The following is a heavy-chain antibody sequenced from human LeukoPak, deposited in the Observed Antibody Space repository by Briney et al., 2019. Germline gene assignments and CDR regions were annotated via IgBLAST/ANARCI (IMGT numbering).Heavy chain of an antibody. Sequence: ASVKVSCKASGYTFNTYGITWVRQAPGQGLEWMGWISGYNGKTKYAQKLQDRVTMTTDTSTTTAYMELRSLRSDDTAVYYCVRAGAVVDNWFDPWGQGTLVTVSS. CDR1: GYTFNTYG. J-gene: IGHJ5*02. V-gene: IGHV1-18*01. CDR2: ISGYNGKT. CDR3: VRAGAVVDNWFDP. D-gene: IGHD2-15*01.